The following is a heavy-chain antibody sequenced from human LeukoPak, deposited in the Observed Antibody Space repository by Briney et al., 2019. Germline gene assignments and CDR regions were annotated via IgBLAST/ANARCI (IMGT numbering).Heavy chain of an antibody. CDR2: IRYDGSSK. V-gene: IGHV3-30*02. CDR1: GFTLSTYG. Sequence: GGSLRLSCVASGFTLSTYGKHWVRQAPGKGLEWVALIRYDGSSKNYADSVEGRFTVSRDNPKNTLYLQMNTLRAEDTAMYYCAATIFGENPKPNWGQGTLVTVSS. D-gene: IGHD3-3*01. CDR3: AATIFGENPKPN. J-gene: IGHJ4*02.